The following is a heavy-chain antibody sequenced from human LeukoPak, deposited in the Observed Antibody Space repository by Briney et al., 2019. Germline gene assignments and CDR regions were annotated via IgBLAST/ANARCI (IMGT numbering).Heavy chain of an antibody. V-gene: IGHV1-8*01. CDR3: ARGEYSSSWYPFDY. CDR2: MKSNSGDT. D-gene: IGHD6-13*01. CDR1: GYTFTGYD. J-gene: IGHJ4*02. Sequence: ASVKVSCKTSGYTFTGYDINWAQQAPGQGLEWMGWMKSNSGDTHFAQKFQGRVTMTRNTSISTAFMELSSLRSEDTAVYYCARGEYSSSWYPFDYWGQGSLVTVSS.